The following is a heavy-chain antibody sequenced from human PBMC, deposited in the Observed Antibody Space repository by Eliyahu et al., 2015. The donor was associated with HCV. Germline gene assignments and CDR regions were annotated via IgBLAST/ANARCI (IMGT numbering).Heavy chain of an antibody. V-gene: IGHV3-7*01. CDR3: ARAPRDF. CDR2: IKEDGSEK. Sequence: FSFSASWMSWVRQAPGKGLEWVANIKEDGSEKIYVDSVRGRFTISRDNAKNSLYLQMNSLRVEDTAVYYCARAPRDFWGQGTLVTVSS. J-gene: IGHJ4*02. CDR1: FSFSASW.